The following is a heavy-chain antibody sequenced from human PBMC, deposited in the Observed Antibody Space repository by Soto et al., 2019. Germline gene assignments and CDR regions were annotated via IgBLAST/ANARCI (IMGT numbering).Heavy chain of an antibody. Sequence: SETLSLPCTVSGGSISSGDYYWSWIHQPPGKGLEWIGYIYYSGVTNYNPSLEGRVTISIDKSKNQFYLDLNSVTAADTAMYYCARIWDCTRACCIAGWFDPWGPGTLVTVSS. CDR2: IYYSGVT. V-gene: IGHV4-30-4*01. CDR1: GGSISSGDYY. CDR3: ARIWDCTRACCIAGWFDP. J-gene: IGHJ5*02. D-gene: IGHD2-8*01.